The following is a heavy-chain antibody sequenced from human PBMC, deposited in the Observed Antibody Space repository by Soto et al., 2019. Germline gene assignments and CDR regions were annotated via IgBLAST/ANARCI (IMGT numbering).Heavy chain of an antibody. CDR1: GGSISTHY. V-gene: IGHV4-59*08. Sequence: QVQLQESGPGLVKPSETLSLTCTVSGGSISTHYWSWIRQPPGKGLEWIGYIYYSGNTNYNPSLKSRVTISVDTSHNQFSLKLSSVTAADTAVYYCARLPYTAEGWFDTWGQGTLVTVSS. CDR2: IYYSGNT. D-gene: IGHD2-2*02. CDR3: ARLPYTAEGWFDT. J-gene: IGHJ5*02.